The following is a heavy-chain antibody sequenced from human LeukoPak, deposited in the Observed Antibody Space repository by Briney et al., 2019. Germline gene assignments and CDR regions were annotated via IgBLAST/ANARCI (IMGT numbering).Heavy chain of an antibody. CDR1: GYTFTNYY. Sequence: GASVKVSCKSSGYTFTNYYIHWVRQAPGQGLEWMGRIHPDTGVTTYAQKFQGRVTMTRDTSITTVYMELSSLRSEDTAVYYCARVGATGYFDYWGQGTLVTVSS. CDR3: ARVGATGYFDY. CDR2: IHPDTGVT. D-gene: IGHD1-26*01. V-gene: IGHV1-2*06. J-gene: IGHJ4*02.